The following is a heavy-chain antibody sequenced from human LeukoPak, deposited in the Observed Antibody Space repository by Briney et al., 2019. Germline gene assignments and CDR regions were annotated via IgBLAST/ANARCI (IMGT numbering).Heavy chain of an antibody. CDR1: GYTFTSYG. CDR3: ARVGGGKYGSSRHETLFDY. Sequence: ASVKVSCKASGYTFTSYGISWVRQAPGQGLEWMGWISAYNGNTNYAQKLQGRVTMTTDTSTSTAYMELRSLRSDDTAVYYCARVGGGKYGSSRHETLFDYWGQGTLVTVSS. D-gene: IGHD6-13*01. J-gene: IGHJ4*02. CDR2: ISAYNGNT. V-gene: IGHV1-18*01.